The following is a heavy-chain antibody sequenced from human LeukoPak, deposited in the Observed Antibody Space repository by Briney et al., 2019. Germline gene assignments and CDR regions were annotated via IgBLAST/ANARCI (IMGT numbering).Heavy chain of an antibody. Sequence: GGSLRLSCAASGFTFSSYSMNWVRQAPGKGLEWVAVISYDGSNKYYADSVKGRFTISRDNSKNTLYLQMNSLRAEDTAVYYCAKDLVFGDCYLDYWGQGTLVTVSS. CDR3: AKDLVFGDCYLDY. CDR1: GFTFSSYS. J-gene: IGHJ4*02. CDR2: ISYDGSNK. D-gene: IGHD2-21*02. V-gene: IGHV3-30*18.